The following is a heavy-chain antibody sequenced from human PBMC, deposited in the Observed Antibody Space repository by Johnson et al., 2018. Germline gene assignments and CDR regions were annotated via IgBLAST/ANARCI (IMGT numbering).Heavy chain of an antibody. Sequence: QVQLVQSGGGVVQPGRSRRLSCAASAFTFSNYGMHWVRQAPGKGLEWVAVISFDGSNKYYGDSVKGRFTISRDNAKNSLYLQMDSLRVDDTAMYFCARTVLRALDIWGQGQWSPSLQ. CDR3: ARTVLRALDI. CDR2: ISFDGSNK. CDR1: AFTFSNYG. V-gene: IGHV3-30*03. D-gene: IGHD1-1*01. J-gene: IGHJ3*02.